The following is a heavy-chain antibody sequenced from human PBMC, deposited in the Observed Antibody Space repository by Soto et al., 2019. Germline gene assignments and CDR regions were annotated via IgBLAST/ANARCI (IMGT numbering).Heavy chain of an antibody. J-gene: IGHJ5*02. Sequence: QVQLVESGGGVVQPGRSLRLSCAASGFTFSSYGMHWVRQAPGKGLEWVAVISYDGSNKYYADSVKGRFTISRDNSKNKLYLQMNSLRAEDTAVYYCAKATLGMPTVTTFDPWGQGTLVTVSS. V-gene: IGHV3-30*18. D-gene: IGHD4-17*01. CDR1: GFTFSSYG. CDR3: AKATLGMPTVTTFDP. CDR2: ISYDGSNK.